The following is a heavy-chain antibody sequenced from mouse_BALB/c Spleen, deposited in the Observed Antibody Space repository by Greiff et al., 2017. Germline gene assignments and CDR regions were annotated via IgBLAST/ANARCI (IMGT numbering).Heavy chain of an antibody. CDR3: ARDGLRDYDAVYYAMDY. Sequence: QVQLQQSGAELVRPGSSVKISCKASGYAFSSYWMNWVKQRPGQGLEWIGQIYPGDGDTNYNGKFKGKATLTADKSSSTAYMQLSSLTSEDSAVYFCARDGLRDYDAVYYAMDYWGQGTSVTVSS. D-gene: IGHD2-4*01. CDR2: IYPGDGDT. V-gene: IGHV1-80*01. CDR1: GYAFSSYW. J-gene: IGHJ4*01.